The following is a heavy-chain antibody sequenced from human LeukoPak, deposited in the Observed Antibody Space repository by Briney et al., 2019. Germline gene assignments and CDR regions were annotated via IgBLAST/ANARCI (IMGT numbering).Heavy chain of an antibody. CDR3: AREAAVAGRGGEDF. J-gene: IGHJ4*02. V-gene: IGHV1-18*01. CDR1: GYTFFTYG. D-gene: IGHD6-13*01. CDR2: ISAYNGNT. Sequence: ASVKVSCKASGYTFFTYGISWVRQAPGQGLEWMGWISAYNGNTNYAQKLQGRVTMTTDTSTSTAYMELRSLRSDDTAVYYCAREAAVAGRGGEDFWGQGTLVTVSS.